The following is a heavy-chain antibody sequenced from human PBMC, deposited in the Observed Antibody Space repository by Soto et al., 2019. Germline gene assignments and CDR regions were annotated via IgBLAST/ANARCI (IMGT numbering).Heavy chain of an antibody. V-gene: IGHV3-11*01. CDR1: GFPFSDYY. CDR2: ISSSGSTI. CDR3: AREIGYDDFWSGPVFDH. D-gene: IGHD3-3*01. Sequence: GVSLSLSCAASGFPFSDYYMSWIRQAPGKGLEWVSYISSSGSTIYYADSVKGRFTISRDNAKNSLYLQMNSLRAEDTAVYYCAREIGYDDFWSGPVFDHCGQGTLVT. J-gene: IGHJ4*02.